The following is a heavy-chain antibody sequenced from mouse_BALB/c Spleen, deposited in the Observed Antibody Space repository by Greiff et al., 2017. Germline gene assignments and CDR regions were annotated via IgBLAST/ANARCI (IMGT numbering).Heavy chain of an antibody. J-gene: IGHJ4*01. V-gene: IGHV1-14*01. CDR3: ANYGNPLTGAMDY. D-gene: IGHD2-1*01. CDR1: GYTFTSYV. CDR2: INPYNDGT. Sequence: VQLQQSGPELVKPGASVKMSCTASGYTFTSYVMHWVKQKPGQGLEWIGYINPYNDGTKYNEKFKGKATLTSDKSSSTAYMELSSLTSEDSAVYYCANYGNPLTGAMDYWGQGTSVTVSS.